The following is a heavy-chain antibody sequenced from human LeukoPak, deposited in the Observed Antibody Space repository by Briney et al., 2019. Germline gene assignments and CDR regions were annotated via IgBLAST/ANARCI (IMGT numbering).Heavy chain of an antibody. Sequence: ASVKVSCKASAGTFSSYAISRVRQAPGQGLEWMGGIIPIFGTANYAQKFQGRVTITADESTSTAYMELSSLRSEDTAVYYCARGQPLLPYFDYWGQGTLVTVSS. V-gene: IGHV1-69*01. D-gene: IGHD2-15*01. CDR1: AGTFSSYA. CDR3: ARGQPLLPYFDY. J-gene: IGHJ4*02. CDR2: IIPIFGTA.